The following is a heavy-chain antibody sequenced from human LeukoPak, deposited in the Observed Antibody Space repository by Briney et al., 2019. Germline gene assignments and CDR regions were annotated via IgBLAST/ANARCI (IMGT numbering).Heavy chain of an antibody. CDR2: IRTTAEGAKYA. J-gene: IGHJ4*02. V-gene: IGHV3-48*02. Sequence: GGSLRLSCATSGFIFTDYPMNWVRQAPGKGLEWISNIRTTAEGAKYAYYADSVKGRVTISRDDGKNTLYLHMNSLRDDDTAVYYCATDQRYAFDYWGQGILVTVSS. CDR1: GFIFTDYP. CDR3: ATDQRYAFDY. D-gene: IGHD3-9*01.